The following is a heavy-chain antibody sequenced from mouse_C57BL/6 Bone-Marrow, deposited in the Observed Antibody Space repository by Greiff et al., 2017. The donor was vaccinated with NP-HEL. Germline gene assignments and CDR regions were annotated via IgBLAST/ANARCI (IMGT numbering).Heavy chain of an antibody. CDR3: ASPNYDWFAY. D-gene: IGHD1-1*01. CDR1: GFTFSSYG. Sequence: EVQRVESGGDLVKPGGSLKLSCAASGFTFSSYGMSWVRQTPDKRLEWVATISSGGSYTYYPDSVKGRFTISRDNAKNTLYLQMSSLKSEDTAMYYCASPNYDWFAYWGQGTLVTVSA. CDR2: ISSGGSYT. V-gene: IGHV5-6*01. J-gene: IGHJ3*01.